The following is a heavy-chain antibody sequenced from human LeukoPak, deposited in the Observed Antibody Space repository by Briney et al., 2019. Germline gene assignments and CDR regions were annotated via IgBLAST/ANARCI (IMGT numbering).Heavy chain of an antibody. V-gene: IGHV4-59*01. CDR3: ARDGVVGAKNRGFDY. J-gene: IGHJ4*02. CDR2: IYYSGST. CDR1: GGSFSGYY. Sequence: PSETLSLTCAVYGGSFSGYYWSWIRQPPGKGLEWIGYIYYSGSTNYNPSLKSRVTISVDTSKNQFSLKLSSVTAADTAVYYCARDGVVGAKNRGFDYWGQGTLVTVSS. D-gene: IGHD1-26*01.